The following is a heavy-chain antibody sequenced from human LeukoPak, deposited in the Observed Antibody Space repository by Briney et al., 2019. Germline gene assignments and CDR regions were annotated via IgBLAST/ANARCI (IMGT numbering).Heavy chain of an antibody. CDR1: GYTFTSYG. Sequence: ASVKVSCKASGYTFTSYGISWVRQAPGQGLEWMGWISAYNGNTNYAQKFQGRVTMTRNTSISTAYMELSSLRSEDTAVYYCARGRNTWFGELLVYYFDYWGQGTLVTVSS. CDR3: ARGRNTWFGELLVYYFDY. V-gene: IGHV1-18*01. CDR2: ISAYNGNT. D-gene: IGHD3-10*01. J-gene: IGHJ4*02.